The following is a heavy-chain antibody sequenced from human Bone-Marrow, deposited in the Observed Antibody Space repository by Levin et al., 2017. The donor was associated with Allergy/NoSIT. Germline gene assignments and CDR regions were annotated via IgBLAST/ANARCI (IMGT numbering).Heavy chain of an antibody. J-gene: IGHJ4*01. D-gene: IGHD3-16*01. Sequence: GESLKISCATSGFTFSSYWMHWVRQTPGKGLVWVSRIKTDGSTTNYADSVKGRFTISRDNAKNTLYLQMNSLRVEDTAVYYCARGYFESSAYTYGGWGHGTLVSVSS. V-gene: IGHV3-74*01. CDR3: ARGYFESSAYTYGG. CDR1: GFTFSSYW. CDR2: IKTDGSTT.